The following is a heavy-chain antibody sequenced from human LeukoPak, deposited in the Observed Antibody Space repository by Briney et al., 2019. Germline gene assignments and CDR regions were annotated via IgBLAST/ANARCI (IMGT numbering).Heavy chain of an antibody. CDR3: AKRRGLELLYYYYMDV. CDR1: GFTFSTYW. J-gene: IGHJ6*03. Sequence: GGSLRLSCAASGFTFSTYWMSWVRQAPGKGLEWVANIKQDGGEKYYVDSVKGRFTISRDNAKNSLYLQMNSLRAEDTAVYYCAKRRGLELLYYYYMDVWGKGTTVTVSS. D-gene: IGHD1-7*01. V-gene: IGHV3-7*01. CDR2: IKQDGGEK.